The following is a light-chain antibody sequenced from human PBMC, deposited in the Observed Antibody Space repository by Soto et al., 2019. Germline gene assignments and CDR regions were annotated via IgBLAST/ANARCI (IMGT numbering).Light chain of an antibody. CDR2: EVT. Sequence: QSALTQPASVSGSPGQSITISCTGTSSDVGAYNYVSWHQHHPGKAPRLMISEVTNRPSGVSNRFSGSKSGNSASLTISGLQPDDEADYYCSSYTGSSTLYVFGTGTKVTVL. CDR1: SSDVGAYNY. CDR3: SSYTGSSTLYV. V-gene: IGLV2-14*01. J-gene: IGLJ1*01.